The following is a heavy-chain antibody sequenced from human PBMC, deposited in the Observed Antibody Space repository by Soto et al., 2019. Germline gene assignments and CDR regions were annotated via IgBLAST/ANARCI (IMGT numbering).Heavy chain of an antibody. CDR2: INAINGDT. V-gene: IGHV1-3*01. CDR1: GYTFARDG. CDR3: ARSRGYFFPFDG. J-gene: IGHJ4*02. D-gene: IGHD3-22*01. Sequence: QVHLVQSGAEVKKPGASVKVSCKASGYTFARDGMHWVRQAPGQGLEWLGWINAINGDTKYSQRFQGRVTVTRDTSANTAFLELSSLKFEDTAVYYCARSRGYFFPFDGWGQGTLVTVSS.